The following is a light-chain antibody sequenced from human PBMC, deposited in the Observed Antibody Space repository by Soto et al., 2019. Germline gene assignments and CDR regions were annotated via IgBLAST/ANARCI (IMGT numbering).Light chain of an antibody. V-gene: IGLV4-60*02. CDR2: LEGSGSY. Sequence: QPVLTQSSSASASLGSSVKLNCTLSSGHSSYTIAWHQQLPGKAPRYLMNLEGSGSYNKGSGVPDRFSGSSSGADRYLTISNLQFEDEADYYCETWDSNKWVFGGGTKVTVL. CDR3: ETWDSNKWV. J-gene: IGLJ3*02. CDR1: SGHSSYT.